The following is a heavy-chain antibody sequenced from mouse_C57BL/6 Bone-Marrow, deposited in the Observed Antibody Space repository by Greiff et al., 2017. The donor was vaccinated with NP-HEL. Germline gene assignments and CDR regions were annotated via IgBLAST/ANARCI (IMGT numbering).Heavy chain of an antibody. CDR3: ARLYYSNPGFAY. CDR2: ISSGGSYT. V-gene: IGHV5-6*02. D-gene: IGHD2-5*01. CDR1: GFTFSSYG. Sequence: EVKLVESGGDLVKPGGSLKLSCAASGFTFSSYGMSWVRQTPDKRLEWVATISSGGSYTYYPDSVKGRFTISRDNAKNTLYLQMSSLKSEDTAMYYCARLYYSNPGFAYWGQGTLVTVSA. J-gene: IGHJ3*01.